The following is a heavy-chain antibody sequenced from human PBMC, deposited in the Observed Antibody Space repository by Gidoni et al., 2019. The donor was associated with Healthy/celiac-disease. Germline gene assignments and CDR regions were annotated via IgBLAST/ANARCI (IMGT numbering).Heavy chain of an antibody. D-gene: IGHD2-2*01. Sequence: EVQLVESGGGLVKPGGSLRLSCAASGFTIHSFSMNWVRQAPGKGLEWVSSISSSSSYIYYADSVKGRFTISRDNAKNSLYLQMNSLRAEDTAVYYCAREWGGYCSSTSCYCDYWGQGTLVTVSS. CDR2: ISSSSSYI. CDR3: AREWGGYCSSTSCYCDY. V-gene: IGHV3-21*01. CDR1: GFTIHSFS. J-gene: IGHJ4*02.